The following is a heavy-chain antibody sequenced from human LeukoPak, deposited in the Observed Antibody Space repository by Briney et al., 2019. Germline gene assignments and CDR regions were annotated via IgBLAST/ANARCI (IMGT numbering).Heavy chain of an antibody. CDR1: GGSISSYY. D-gene: IGHD3-10*01. V-gene: IGHV4-59*08. CDR2: IYYSGST. CDR3: ARHRDYYGSGSHRGYFDY. Sequence: SETLSLTCTVSGGSISSYYWSWIRQPPGKGLEWIGYIYYSGSTNYNPSLKSRVTISVDTSKNQFSLKLSSVTAADTAVYYCARHRDYYGSGSHRGYFDYWGQGTLVTVSS. J-gene: IGHJ4*02.